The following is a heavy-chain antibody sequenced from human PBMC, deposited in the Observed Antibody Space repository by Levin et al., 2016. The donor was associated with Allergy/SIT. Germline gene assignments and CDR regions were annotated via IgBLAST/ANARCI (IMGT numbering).Heavy chain of an antibody. CDR3: ARPGRNWQ. Sequence: SETLSLTCTVSGGSVSTTSYYWAWIRQPPGKGLEWIGSIYKSGSTYYNPSLKRRVTISVDTSRNQFSLKLSSVTATDTAVYYCARPGRNWQWGQGTLVTVSS. CDR1: GGSVSTTSYY. V-gene: IGHV4-39*01. J-gene: IGHJ4*02. CDR2: IYKSGST. D-gene: IGHD1-1*01.